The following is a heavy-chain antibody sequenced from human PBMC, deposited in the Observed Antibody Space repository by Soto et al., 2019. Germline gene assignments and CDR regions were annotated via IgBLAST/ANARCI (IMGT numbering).Heavy chain of an antibody. CDR3: AREKDGYNFGY. J-gene: IGHJ4*02. CDR1: GGTFSSYT. V-gene: IGHV1-69*04. D-gene: IGHD5-12*01. Sequence: ASVKVSCKASGGTFSSYTISWVRQAPGQGLEWMGRIIPILGIANYAQKFQGRVTITADKSTSTAYMELSSLRSEDTAVYYCAREKDGYNFGYWGQGTLVTVSS. CDR2: IIPILGIA.